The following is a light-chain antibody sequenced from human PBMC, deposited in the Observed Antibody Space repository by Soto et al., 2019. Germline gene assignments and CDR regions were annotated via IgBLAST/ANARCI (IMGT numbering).Light chain of an antibody. CDR2: RDS. CDR3: SSYAGRNHLM. J-gene: IGLJ3*02. V-gene: IGLV1-40*01. CDR1: SSNIGAGYD. Sequence: QSVLTQPPSVSGAPGQRVTISCTGSSSNIGAGYDVHWYQQFPGTAPKLLIFRDSDGPSGVPGRFSGSKSGTAATLAITGLQAEDEAEYYCSSYAGRNHLMFGGGTKLTVL.